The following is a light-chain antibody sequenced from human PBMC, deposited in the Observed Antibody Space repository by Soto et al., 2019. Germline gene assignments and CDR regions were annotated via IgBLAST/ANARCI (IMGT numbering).Light chain of an antibody. Sequence: EIVMTQSPATLSVSPGERATLSCRASQSVSSNLAWYQQKPGQAPSLLIYGASTRATGTPARFSGSGSGTEFTLTISSLQSEDFAVYYCPQYIRWPLTFGGGTKVDIK. CDR3: PQYIRWPLT. J-gene: IGKJ4*01. CDR1: QSVSSN. V-gene: IGKV3-15*01. CDR2: GAS.